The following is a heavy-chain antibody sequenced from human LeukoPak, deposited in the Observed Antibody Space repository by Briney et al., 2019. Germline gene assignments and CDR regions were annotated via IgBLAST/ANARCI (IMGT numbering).Heavy chain of an antibody. CDR3: ARHGKESYYDFWSGYPGYYYGMDV. V-gene: IGHV4-39*01. CDR2: IYYSGST. Sequence: GSLRLSCAASGFSFSSYAMHWIRQPPGKGLEWIGSIYYSGSTYYNPSLKSRVTISVDTSKNQFSLKLSSVTAADTAVYYCARHGKESYYDFWSGYPGYYYGMDVWGQGTTVTVSS. D-gene: IGHD3-3*01. J-gene: IGHJ6*02. CDR1: GFSFSSYA.